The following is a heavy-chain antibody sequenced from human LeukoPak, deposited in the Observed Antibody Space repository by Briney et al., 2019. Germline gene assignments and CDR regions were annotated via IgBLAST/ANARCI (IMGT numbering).Heavy chain of an antibody. J-gene: IGHJ4*02. V-gene: IGHV3-23*01. CDR1: GFTFSNYA. Sequence: GGSLRLSCAASGFTFSNYAMSWVRHTLGKGLEWVSIIRGSDGSTYYADSVKGRFTTSRDNPKNTLYLEMNNLRAEDTALYYCAKARYTAGWYTFDYWGQGTQVTVSS. CDR3: AKARYTAGWYTFDY. CDR2: IRGSDGST. D-gene: IGHD6-19*01.